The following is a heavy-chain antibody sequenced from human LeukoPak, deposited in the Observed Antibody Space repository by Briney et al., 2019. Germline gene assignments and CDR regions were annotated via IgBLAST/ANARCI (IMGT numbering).Heavy chain of an antibody. J-gene: IGHJ4*02. CDR3: ARVPVHRGMLFDY. Sequence: KSSETLSLTCTDSGYSISSGYYWGWIRQPPGKGLEWIGSIYHSGSTYYNPSLKSRVTISVDTSKNQFSLKLSSVTAADTAVYYCARVPVHRGMLFDYWGQGTLVTVSS. CDR2: IYHSGST. D-gene: IGHD2-8*01. CDR1: GYSISSGYY. V-gene: IGHV4-38-2*02.